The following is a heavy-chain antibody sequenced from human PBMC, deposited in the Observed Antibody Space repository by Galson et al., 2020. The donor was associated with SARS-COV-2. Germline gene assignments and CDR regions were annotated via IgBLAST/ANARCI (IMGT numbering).Heavy chain of an antibody. J-gene: IGHJ4*02. V-gene: IGHV3-21*01. Sequence: GESLKISCAASGFTFSSYSMNWVRQAPGKGLEWVSSISGSSHYIYYADSVKGRFTISRDNAKNSLYLQMNSLRAEDTAVYYCARHMVPVLAPEDYWGQGTLVTVAS. CDR2: ISGSSHYI. CDR3: ARHMVPVLAPEDY. CDR1: GFTFSSYS. D-gene: IGHD3-10*01.